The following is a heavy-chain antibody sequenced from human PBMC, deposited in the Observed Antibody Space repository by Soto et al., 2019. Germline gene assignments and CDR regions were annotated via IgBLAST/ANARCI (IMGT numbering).Heavy chain of an antibody. CDR1: GGSISSSTYY. CDR3: GRLRGHFGESLDY. D-gene: IGHD3-10*01. J-gene: IGHJ4*02. V-gene: IGHV4-39*01. CDR2: LYYSGST. Sequence: SETLSLTCTVSGGSISSSTYYWGWIRQPPGKGLEWIGSLYYSGSTYCNPSLKSRLTMSVDTSKDQFSLKLSSVTPTDTAVYYCGRLRGHFGESLDYWGQGTLVTVSS.